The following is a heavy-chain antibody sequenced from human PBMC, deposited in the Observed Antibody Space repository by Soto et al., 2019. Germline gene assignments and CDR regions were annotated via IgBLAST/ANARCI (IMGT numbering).Heavy chain of an antibody. V-gene: IGHV3-33*01. CDR3: ARDGIAGTAFRGYLDY. CDR1: GFTFSDFG. CDR2: IWRDGSEE. Sequence: GGALRLSCAASGFTFSDFGMHWVRQVPGKGLEWVSIIWRDGSEEYYADSVKGRFAISRDNSKNTLYLRMDSLRPEDTAVYYCARDGIAGTAFRGYLDYWGPGTLVTVSS. J-gene: IGHJ4*02. D-gene: IGHD1-7*01.